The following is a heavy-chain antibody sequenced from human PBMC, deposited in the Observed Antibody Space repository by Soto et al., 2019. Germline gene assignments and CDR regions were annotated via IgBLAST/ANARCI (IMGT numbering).Heavy chain of an antibody. J-gene: IGHJ4*02. Sequence: GGSLRLSCAASGFTFSSYAMHWVRQAPGKGLEWVAVISYDGSNKYYADSVKGRFTISRDNSKNTLYLQMNSLRAEDTAVYYCARDPYEYSSSSRGVWDFDYWGQGTLVTVSS. D-gene: IGHD6-6*01. CDR3: ARDPYEYSSSSRGVWDFDY. CDR2: ISYDGSNK. CDR1: GFTFSSYA. V-gene: IGHV3-30-3*01.